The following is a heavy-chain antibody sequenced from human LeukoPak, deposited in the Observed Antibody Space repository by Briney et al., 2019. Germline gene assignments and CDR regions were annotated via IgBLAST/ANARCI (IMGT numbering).Heavy chain of an antibody. J-gene: IGHJ4*02. V-gene: IGHV3-48*03. CDR2: ISSSGSTI. CDR3: ARGKSSGSYLDY. D-gene: IGHD3-10*01. Sequence: GGSLRLSCAASGFTFSSYEMNWVRQAPGKGLEWGSYISSSGSTIFYADSVRGRFTISRDNAKNSLYLQMNSLRAEDTAVYYRARGKSSGSYLDYWGQGTLVTVSS. CDR1: GFTFSSYE.